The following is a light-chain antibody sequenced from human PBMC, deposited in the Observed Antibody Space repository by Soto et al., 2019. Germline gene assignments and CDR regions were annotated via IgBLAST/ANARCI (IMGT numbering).Light chain of an antibody. Sequence: QSVLTQPPSASGTPGQRVTISCSGSNSNIGSNTVNWYQQLPGAAPKLVISTDNQRPSGVPDRFSGSKSGTSASLAISGLQSEDEADYYCAAWDNSLNGPMFGGGTQLTVL. CDR2: TDN. J-gene: IGLJ3*02. V-gene: IGLV1-44*01. CDR1: NSNIGSNT. CDR3: AAWDNSLNGPM.